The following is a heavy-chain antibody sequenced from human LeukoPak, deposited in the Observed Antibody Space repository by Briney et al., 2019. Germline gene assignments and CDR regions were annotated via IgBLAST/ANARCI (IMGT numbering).Heavy chain of an antibody. CDR2: ISYDGSNK. V-gene: IGHV3-30*09. Sequence: GGSLRLSCAASGFTFSSYAMHWVRQAPGKGLEWVAVISYDGSNKYYADSVKGRFAISRGNSKNTLYLQMNSLRAEDTAVYYRAKDFFYYDSSGYPNDDWGQGTLVTVSS. D-gene: IGHD3-22*01. CDR1: GFTFSSYA. J-gene: IGHJ4*02. CDR3: AKDFFYYDSSGYPNDD.